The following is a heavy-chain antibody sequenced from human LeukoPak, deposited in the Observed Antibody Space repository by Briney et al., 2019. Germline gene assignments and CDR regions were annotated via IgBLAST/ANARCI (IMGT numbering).Heavy chain of an antibody. D-gene: IGHD2-8*02. CDR3: SPPYCSGTSCPGY. CDR2: IKSSADGGAT. Sequence: PGGSLRLSCAASGFTFSDAWLSWVRQAPGKGPEWVGRIKSSADGGATDYAAPVKGRFTVSRDDSKDTLYLHMNSLKTEDTAVYYCSPPYCSGTSCPGYWGQGALVTVSS. V-gene: IGHV3-15*01. J-gene: IGHJ4*02. CDR1: GFTFSDAW.